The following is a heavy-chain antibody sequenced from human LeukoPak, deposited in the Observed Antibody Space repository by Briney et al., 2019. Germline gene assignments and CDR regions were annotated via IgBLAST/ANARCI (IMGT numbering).Heavy chain of an antibody. Sequence: PSETLSLTCTVSSGSISSGGYYWSWIRQHPGKGLEWIGYIYYSGSTYYNPSLKSRVTISVDTSKNQFSLKLSSVTAADTAVYYCARVGGTNYYYYGMDVWGQGTTVTVSS. CDR2: IYYSGST. CDR3: ARVGGTNYYYYGMDV. CDR1: SGSISSGGYY. J-gene: IGHJ6*02. D-gene: IGHD3-10*01. V-gene: IGHV4-31*03.